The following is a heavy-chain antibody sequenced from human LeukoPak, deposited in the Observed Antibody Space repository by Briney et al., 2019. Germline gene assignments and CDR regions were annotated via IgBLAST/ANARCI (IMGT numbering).Heavy chain of an antibody. D-gene: IGHD6-13*01. Sequence: GGSLRLSCAASGFTFSSYGMHWVRQAPAKGLEWVAVISYDGSNKYYADSVKGRFTISRDNSKNTLYLQMNSLRAEETAVYYCAKDLYSSSYSFDYWGQGTLVTVSS. V-gene: IGHV3-30*18. CDR2: ISYDGSNK. CDR3: AKDLYSSSYSFDY. J-gene: IGHJ4*02. CDR1: GFTFSSYG.